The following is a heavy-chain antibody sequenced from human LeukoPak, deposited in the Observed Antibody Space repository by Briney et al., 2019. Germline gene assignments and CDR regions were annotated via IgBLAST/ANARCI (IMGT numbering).Heavy chain of an antibody. CDR3: ASASYCSSTSCYTGIDAFDI. V-gene: IGHV3-21*01. Sequence: PGGSLRLSCVASGFSFSSYAMSWVRQAPGKGLEWVSSISSSSSYIYYADSVKGRFTISRDNAKNSLYLQMNSLRAEDTAVYYCASASYCSSTSCYTGIDAFDIWGQGTMVTVSS. CDR2: ISSSSSYI. J-gene: IGHJ3*02. D-gene: IGHD2-2*02. CDR1: GFSFSSYA.